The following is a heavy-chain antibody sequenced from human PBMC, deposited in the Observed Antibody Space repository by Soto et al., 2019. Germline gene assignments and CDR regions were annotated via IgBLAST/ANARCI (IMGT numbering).Heavy chain of an antibody. D-gene: IGHD6-19*01. CDR3: ARFFGSGFDY. CDR1: GFTFSSYV. Sequence: GGSLRLSCAASGFTFSSYVMNWVRQAPGKGLEWVAHISTSGATRYYADSVRGRFTISRDNAKTSLYLQMDSLRNEDTAVYYCARFFGSGFDYWGQGTLVTVSS. CDR2: ISTSGATR. V-gene: IGHV3-48*02. J-gene: IGHJ4*02.